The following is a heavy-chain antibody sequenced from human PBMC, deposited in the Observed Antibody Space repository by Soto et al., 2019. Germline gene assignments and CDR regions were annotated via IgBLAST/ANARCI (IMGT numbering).Heavy chain of an antibody. CDR1: GGSISSSSFH. V-gene: IGHV4-39*07. CDR3: LRGRYGSQIH. D-gene: IGHD3-10*01. J-gene: IGHJ4*02. Sequence: SETLSLTCTVSGGSISSSSFHWGWIRQPPGKGLEWIGYIYHSGSTYYNPSLKSRVTISVDRSKNQFSLKLSSVTAADTATYYCLRGRYGSQIHWGQGTKVTVS. CDR2: IYHSGST.